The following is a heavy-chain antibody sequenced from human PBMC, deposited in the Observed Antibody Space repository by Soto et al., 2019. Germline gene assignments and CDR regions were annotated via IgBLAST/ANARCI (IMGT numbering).Heavy chain of an antibody. Sequence: GESLKISCKGSGYSFTSYWIGWVRQMPGKGLEWMGIIYPGDSDTRYSPSFQGQVTISADKSISTAYLQWSSLKASDTAMYYCARSVLRFLDTFPPPDAFDIWGQGTMVTVSS. V-gene: IGHV5-51*01. CDR2: IYPGDSDT. D-gene: IGHD3-3*01. J-gene: IGHJ3*02. CDR3: ARSVLRFLDTFPPPDAFDI. CDR1: GYSFTSYW.